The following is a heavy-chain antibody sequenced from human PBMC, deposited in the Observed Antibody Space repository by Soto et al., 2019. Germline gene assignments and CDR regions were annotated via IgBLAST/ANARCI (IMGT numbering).Heavy chain of an antibody. J-gene: IGHJ4*02. Sequence: SETLSLTCTVSGGSNSSGYYYWRWIRHPPGKSLEWSVYIYYSGSTYYNPSLKSRVTISLDTSKNQFSLKLSSVAAADTAVYYCAREGNYYASIGYYFMDYWGQGTLVTAPQ. D-gene: IGHD3-22*01. CDR1: GGSNSSGYYY. CDR3: AREGNYYASIGYYFMDY. CDR2: IYYSGST. V-gene: IGHV4-30-4*01.